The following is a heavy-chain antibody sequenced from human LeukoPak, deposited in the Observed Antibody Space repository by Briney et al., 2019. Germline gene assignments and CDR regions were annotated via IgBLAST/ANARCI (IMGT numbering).Heavy chain of an antibody. V-gene: IGHV3-23*01. Sequence: GSLRLSCAASGFTFSSYGMSWVRQAPGKGLEWVSAISGSGGSTYYADSVKGRCTISRDNLKNMLYLQMNSLKVEDTALYYCARGLFLSGYLDAFDIWGQGTVVTVSS. J-gene: IGHJ3*02. CDR3: ARGLFLSGYLDAFDI. D-gene: IGHD3-22*01. CDR2: ISGSGGST. CDR1: GFTFSSYG.